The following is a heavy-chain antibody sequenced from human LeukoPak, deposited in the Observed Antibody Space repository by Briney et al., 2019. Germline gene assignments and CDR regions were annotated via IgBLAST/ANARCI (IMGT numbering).Heavy chain of an antibody. V-gene: IGHV1-2*02. CDR1: GYTFTGYY. CDR2: INPNSGGT. J-gene: IGHJ4*02. Sequence: ASVKASCKASGYTFTGYYMHWVRQAPGQGLEWMGWINPNSGGTNYAQKFQGRVTMTRDTSITTVYMEISRLTSDDTALFYCAVAPGDYWGQGTLVTVSS. CDR3: AVAPGDY. D-gene: IGHD2-21*01.